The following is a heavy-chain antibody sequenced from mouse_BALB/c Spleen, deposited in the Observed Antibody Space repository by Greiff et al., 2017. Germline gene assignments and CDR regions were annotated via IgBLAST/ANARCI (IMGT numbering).Heavy chain of an antibody. CDR1: GFNIKDYY. D-gene: IGHD1-2*01. CDR3: AGTATVAY. Sequence: VQLQQSGAELVRPGALVKLSCKASGFNIKDYYMHWVKQRPEQGLEWIGWIDPENGNTKYDPKFQGKATITADTSSNTAYLQLSSLTSEDTAVYYCAGTATVAYWGQGTLVTVSA. J-gene: IGHJ3*01. CDR2: IDPENGNT. V-gene: IGHV14-1*02.